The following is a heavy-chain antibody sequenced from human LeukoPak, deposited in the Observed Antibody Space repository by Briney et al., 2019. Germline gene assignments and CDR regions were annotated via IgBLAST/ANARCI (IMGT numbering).Heavy chain of an antibody. D-gene: IGHD2-2*01. J-gene: IGHJ4*02. V-gene: IGHV4-59*12. CDR3: ARDSTKAGISASCYYY. CDR2: IYYSGST. CDR1: GGSISSYY. Sequence: SETLSLTCTVSGGSISSYYWSWIRQPPGKGLEWIGYIYYSGSTNYNPSLKSRVTISVDTSKNQFSLKLSSVTAADTAVYYCARDSTKAGISASCYYYWGQGTLVTVSS.